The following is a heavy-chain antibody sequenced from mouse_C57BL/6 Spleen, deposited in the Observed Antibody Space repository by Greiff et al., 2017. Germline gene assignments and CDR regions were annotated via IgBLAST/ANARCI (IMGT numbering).Heavy chain of an antibody. Sequence: VKLVESGPGLVAPSQSLSITCTVSGFSLTSYAISWVRQPPGKGLEWLGVIWTGGGTNYNSALKSRLSISKDNSKSQVFLKMNSLQTDDTARYYCAREGYYSNSYAMDYWGQGTSVTVSS. CDR3: AREGYYSNSYAMDY. CDR1: GFSLTSYA. D-gene: IGHD2-5*01. J-gene: IGHJ4*01. CDR2: IWTGGGT. V-gene: IGHV2-9-1*01.